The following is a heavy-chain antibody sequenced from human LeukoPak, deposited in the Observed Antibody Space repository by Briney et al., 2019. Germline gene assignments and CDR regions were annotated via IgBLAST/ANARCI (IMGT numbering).Heavy chain of an antibody. V-gene: IGHV1-2*02. J-gene: IGHJ4*02. CDR1: GYTFTGYY. D-gene: IGHD2-2*02. CDR2: IDPNSGAT. CDR3: ARDLVYCSGTTCYKYFDY. Sequence: GASVKVSCKASGYTFTGYYIHWVRQAPGQGLEWMGWIDPNSGATYYVQSFQGRITMARDTSFSTAYMEVSSLRSDDTAVYYCARDLVYCSGTTCYKYFDYWGQGTLVTVSS.